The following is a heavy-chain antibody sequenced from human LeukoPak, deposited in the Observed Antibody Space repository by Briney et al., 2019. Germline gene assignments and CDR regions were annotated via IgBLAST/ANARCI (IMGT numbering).Heavy chain of an antibody. CDR2: ISSRSSYI. V-gene: IGHV3-21*01. CDR3: ARQDRDGSKV. J-gene: IGHJ4*02. Sequence: GGSLRLSCAASGFTFSSYSMNWVRQAPGKGLEWVSSISSRSSYIYYADSVKGRFTISRDNAKNSLYLQMNSLRAEDTAVYYCARQDRDGSKVWGQGTLVTVSS. D-gene: IGHD5-24*01. CDR1: GFTFSSYS.